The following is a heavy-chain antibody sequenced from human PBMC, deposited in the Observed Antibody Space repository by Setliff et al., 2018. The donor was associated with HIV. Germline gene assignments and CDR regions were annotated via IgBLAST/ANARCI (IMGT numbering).Heavy chain of an antibody. V-gene: IGHV4-59*04. CDR1: GVSISSYY. CDR2: IDNSGST. J-gene: IGHJ4*02. CDR3: ASPTSDLYSGSPE. Sequence: SETLSLTCTVSGVSISSYYWSWIRQPPGKGLEWIGCIDNSGSTKYNPSLKSRVTISVDTPKKQFSLKLSSVTAADTAVYYCASPTSDLYSGSPEWGQGTLVTVSS. D-gene: IGHD1-26*01.